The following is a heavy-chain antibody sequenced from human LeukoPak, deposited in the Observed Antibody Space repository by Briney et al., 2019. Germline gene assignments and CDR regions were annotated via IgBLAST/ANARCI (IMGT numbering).Heavy chain of an antibody. D-gene: IGHD2-2*01. CDR1: GYTFTSYY. Sequence: GASVKVSCKASGYTFTSYYMHWVRQAPGQGLEWMGIINPSGGSTSYAQKFQGRVTITADKSTSTAYMELSSLRSEDTAVYYCARENCSSTSCYAPWSYYYGMDVWGQGTTVTVSS. J-gene: IGHJ6*02. CDR3: ARENCSSTSCYAPWSYYYGMDV. V-gene: IGHV1-46*01. CDR2: INPSGGST.